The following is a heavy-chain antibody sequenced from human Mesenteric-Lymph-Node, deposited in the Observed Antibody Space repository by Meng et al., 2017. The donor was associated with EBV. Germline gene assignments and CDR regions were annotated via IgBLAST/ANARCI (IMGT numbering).Heavy chain of an antibody. J-gene: IGHJ5*02. V-gene: IGHV4-61*01. CDR2: IHYDGST. CDR1: GGPVSSGSHY. D-gene: IGHD3-22*01. Sequence: RREPGPVLVNPRGSVSPTCTASGGPVSSGSHYWIWIRQPQGKRLVWIGYIHYDGSTNYRSSLESRVTMSLDTSTNQFSLKMSSVTAADTAVYYCARQYYYDSNWWFKPWGQGTLVTVSS. CDR3: ARQYYYDSNWWFKP.